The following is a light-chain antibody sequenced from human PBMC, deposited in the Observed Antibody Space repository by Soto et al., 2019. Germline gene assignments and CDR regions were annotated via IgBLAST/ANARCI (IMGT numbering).Light chain of an antibody. CDR3: CSYAGSNKRV. Sequence: QSALTQPPSASGSPGQSVTISCTGTSSDVGGYNYVSWYQQHPGKAPKLMIYEVTKRPSGAPDRFSGSKSGNTASLTVSGLQAEDEADYYCCSYAGSNKRVFGTGTKLTVL. J-gene: IGLJ1*01. CDR1: SSDVGGYNY. V-gene: IGLV2-8*01. CDR2: EVT.